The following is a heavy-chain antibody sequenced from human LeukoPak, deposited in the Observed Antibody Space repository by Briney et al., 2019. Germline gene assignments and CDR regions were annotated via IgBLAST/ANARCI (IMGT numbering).Heavy chain of an antibody. J-gene: IGHJ5*02. V-gene: IGHV4-34*01. CDR2: INHSGST. CDR3: ARDRNRIGFDP. Sequence: SETLSLTCAVYGGSFSGYYWSWIRQPPGKGLEWIGEINHSGSTNYNPSLKSRVTISVDTSKNQFSLKLNSVTAADTAVYYCARDRNRIGFDPWGQGTLVTVSS. D-gene: IGHD1-14*01. CDR1: GGSFSGYY.